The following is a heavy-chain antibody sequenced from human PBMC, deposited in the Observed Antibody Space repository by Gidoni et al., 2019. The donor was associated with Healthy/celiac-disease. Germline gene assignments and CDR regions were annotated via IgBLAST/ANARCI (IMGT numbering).Heavy chain of an antibody. CDR2: IKQDGSEK. CDR1: GFTFSSYW. D-gene: IGHD4-17*01. V-gene: IGHV3-7*01. CDR3: ARASDYGDIDY. Sequence: EVQLVESGGGLVQPGGSLRLSCAASGFTFSSYWMSWVRQAPGKGLEWVANIKQDGSEKYYVDSVKGRCTISRDNAKNSLYLQMNSLRAEDTAVYYCARASDYGDIDYWGQGTLVTVSS. J-gene: IGHJ4*02.